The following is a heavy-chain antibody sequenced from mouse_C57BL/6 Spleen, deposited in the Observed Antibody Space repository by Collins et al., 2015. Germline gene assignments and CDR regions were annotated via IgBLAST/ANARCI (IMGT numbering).Heavy chain of an antibody. CDR3: AREYYYDSTYGWYFDV. D-gene: IGHD1-1*01. V-gene: IGHV7-3*02. J-gene: IGHJ1*01. Sequence: VKLVESGGGLVQPGGSLRLSCATSGFTFTDYYMSWVRQPPGKALEWLGFIRNKANGYTTEYSASVKGRFTISRDNSQSILYLQMNTLRAEDSATYYCAREYYYDSTYGWYFDVWGAGTTVTVSS. CDR2: IRNKANGYTT. CDR1: GFTFTDYY.